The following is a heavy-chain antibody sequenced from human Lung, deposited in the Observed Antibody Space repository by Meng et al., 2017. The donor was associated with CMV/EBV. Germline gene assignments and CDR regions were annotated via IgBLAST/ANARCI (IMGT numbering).Heavy chain of an antibody. J-gene: IGHJ5*02. Sequence: ASXXVSXKASGYTFTSNGISWVRQAPGQGLEWMGWISAYNGNTNYAQKLQGRVTMTTDTSTSTAYMELRSLRSDDTAVYYCAGDAAAGTNWFDPWAQGTLVTVSS. CDR3: AGDAAAGTNWFDP. CDR2: ISAYNGNT. V-gene: IGHV1-18*01. D-gene: IGHD6-13*01. CDR1: GYTFTSNG.